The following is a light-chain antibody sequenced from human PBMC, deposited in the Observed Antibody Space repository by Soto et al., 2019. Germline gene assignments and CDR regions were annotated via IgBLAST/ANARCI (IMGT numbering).Light chain of an antibody. CDR2: AAS. V-gene: IGKV1-9*01. Sequence: DIQLTQSPSFLSASVGDRVTITCRASQGISSYLAWYQQKPGKAPKLLIYAASTLQSGVPSRFSGSGSGTEFTLTISSPQPEDFATYYCQQLNSLLTSGGGTKVDIK. CDR1: QGISSY. J-gene: IGKJ4*01. CDR3: QQLNSLLT.